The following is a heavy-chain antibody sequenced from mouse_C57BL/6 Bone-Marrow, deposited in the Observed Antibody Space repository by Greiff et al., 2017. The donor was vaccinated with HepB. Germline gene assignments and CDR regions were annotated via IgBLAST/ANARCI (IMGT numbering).Heavy chain of an antibody. CDR3: TRGGLWFAY. J-gene: IGHJ3*01. Sequence: EVKLMESGEGLVKPGGSLKLSCAASGFTFSSYAMSWVRQTPEKRLEWVAYISSGGDYIYYADTVKGRFTISRANARNTLYLQMSSLKSEDTAMYYCTRGGLWFAYWGQGTLVTVSA. CDR2: ISSGGDYI. V-gene: IGHV5-9-1*02. CDR1: GFTFSSYA.